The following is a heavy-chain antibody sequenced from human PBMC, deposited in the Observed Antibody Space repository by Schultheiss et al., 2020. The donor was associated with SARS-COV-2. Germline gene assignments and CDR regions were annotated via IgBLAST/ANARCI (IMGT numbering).Heavy chain of an antibody. Sequence: GESLKISCAASGFTFSGSAMHWVRQASGKGLEWVGRIRSKANSYATAYAASVKGRFTISRDNSKNTLYLQMNSLRAEDTAVYYCARDTARNFDYWGQGTLVTVSS. CDR2: IRSKANSYAT. J-gene: IGHJ4*02. D-gene: IGHD5-18*01. CDR1: GFTFSGSA. CDR3: ARDTARNFDY. V-gene: IGHV3-73*01.